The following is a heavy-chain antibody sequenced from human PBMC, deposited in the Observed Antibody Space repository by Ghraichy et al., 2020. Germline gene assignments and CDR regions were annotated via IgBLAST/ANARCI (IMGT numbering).Heavy chain of an antibody. D-gene: IGHD3-22*01. V-gene: IGHV2-70*01. CDR2: IDWDDDK. J-gene: IGHJ5*02. CDR1: GFSLSTSGMC. CDR3: ARMVREDYDDDSGYYYVANWIDP. Sequence: SGPTLVKPTQTLTLTCTFSGFSLSTSGMCVSWIRQPPGKALEWLALIDWDDDKYYSTSLKTRLTISKDTSKNQVVLTMTNMDPVDTATYYCARMVREDYDDDSGYYYVANWIDPWGQGALVTVSS.